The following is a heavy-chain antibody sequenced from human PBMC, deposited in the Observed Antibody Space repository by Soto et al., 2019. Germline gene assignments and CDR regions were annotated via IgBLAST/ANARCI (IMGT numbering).Heavy chain of an antibody. V-gene: IGHV2-70*04. CDR1: GFSFTTSEMR. J-gene: IGHJ3*02. CDR3: AHIEVSGSAFDI. CDR2: IDWDDDK. D-gene: IGHD2-15*01. Sequence: SGPTLVNPTQTLTLTCTFSGFSFTTSEMRVGWIRQPPGKALEWLARIDWDDDKFYSTSLKTRLTISKDTSKNLVVLTMTNTDPVDTATYYCAHIEVSGSAFDIWGQGTMVTVSS.